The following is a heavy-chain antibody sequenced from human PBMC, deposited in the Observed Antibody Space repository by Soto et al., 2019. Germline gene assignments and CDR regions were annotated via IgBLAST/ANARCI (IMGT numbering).Heavy chain of an antibody. J-gene: IGHJ5*02. CDR2: IYPGDSVT. CDR1: GYSFTSYW. CDR3: VRSRQQKAGRNWFDP. V-gene: IGHV5-51*01. Sequence: PGESLKISCKGSGYSFTSYWIGWVRQMPGKGLEWMGIIYPGDSVTRYSPSFQGQVTISVDKSISTAYLQWSSLKASDTCLFYCVRSRQQKAGRNWFDPWGQGTLVTVSS. D-gene: IGHD6-13*01.